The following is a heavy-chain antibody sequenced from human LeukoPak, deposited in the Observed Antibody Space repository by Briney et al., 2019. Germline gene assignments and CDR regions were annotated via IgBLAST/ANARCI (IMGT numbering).Heavy chain of an antibody. J-gene: IGHJ3*02. CDR2: IYSSGSI. CDR3: ARSRGTITMFGVPRTFDI. V-gene: IGHV4-59*01. D-gene: IGHD3-3*01. CDR1: GRYISNYY. Sequence: SETLLLSCIVSGRYISNYYWNWIRQPPGKGLEWIGHIYSSGSINYSPSLATRVTISVDSSKNQFSLKLTSVTAADTAVYYCARSRGTITMFGVPRTFDIWGHGTMATVSS.